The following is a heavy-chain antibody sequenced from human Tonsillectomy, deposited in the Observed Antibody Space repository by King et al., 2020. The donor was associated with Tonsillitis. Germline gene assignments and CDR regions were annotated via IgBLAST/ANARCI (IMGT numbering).Heavy chain of an antibody. CDR3: ARDSKGSSSWYSDFDC. CDR2: IYTSGST. D-gene: IGHD2-2*02. V-gene: IGHV4-61*02. Sequence: QLQESGPGLVKPSQTLSLTCTVSGGSISSGSYYWSWIRQPAGKGLEWIGRIYTSGSTNYNPSLKSRVTMSVETSNNQFSLKLSSVTAADTAVYYCARDSKGSSSWYSDFDCWGQGTLVTVSS. CDR1: GGSISSGSYY. J-gene: IGHJ4*02.